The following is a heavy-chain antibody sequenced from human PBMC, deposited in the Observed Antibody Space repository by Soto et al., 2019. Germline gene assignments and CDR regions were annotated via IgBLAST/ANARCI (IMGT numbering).Heavy chain of an antibody. D-gene: IGHD1-26*01. Sequence: GGSLRLSCAASGFTVSSNYMSWVRQAPGKGLEWVSVIYSGGSTYYADSVKGRFTISRDNSKNTLYLQMNSLRAEDTAVYYCAREGEKGDSGAFDIWGQGTMVTVSS. J-gene: IGHJ3*02. CDR3: AREGEKGDSGAFDI. V-gene: IGHV3-66*01. CDR2: IYSGGST. CDR1: GFTVSSNY.